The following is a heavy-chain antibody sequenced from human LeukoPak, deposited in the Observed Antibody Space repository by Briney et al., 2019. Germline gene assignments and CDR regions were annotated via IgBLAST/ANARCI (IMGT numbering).Heavy chain of an antibody. D-gene: IGHD6-6*01. Sequence: ASVKVSCKASGYTFTGYYMHWVRHAPGQGLEWMGWINPNSGGTNYAQKFQGRVTMTRDTSISTAYMELSRLRSDDTAVYYCARDGWQYSSSSSHWGAYYYYGMDVWGQGTTVTVSS. CDR1: GYTFTGYY. CDR2: INPNSGGT. CDR3: ARDGWQYSSSSSHWGAYYYYGMDV. J-gene: IGHJ6*02. V-gene: IGHV1-2*02.